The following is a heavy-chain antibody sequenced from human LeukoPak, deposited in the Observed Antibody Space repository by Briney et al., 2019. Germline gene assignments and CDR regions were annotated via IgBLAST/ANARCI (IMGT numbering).Heavy chain of an antibody. CDR1: AYSISSGYY. CDR3: VRSGGSGSPFDY. Sequence: SETLSLTCTVSAYSISSGYYWGWIRQPPGKGLEWIGSIHHSGSTYYNPSLKSRFTISVDTSKNHFPLRLNSVTATDTAVYYCVRSGGSGSPFDYWGQGTLVIVSS. V-gene: IGHV4-38-2*02. J-gene: IGHJ4*02. CDR2: IHHSGST. D-gene: IGHD3-10*01.